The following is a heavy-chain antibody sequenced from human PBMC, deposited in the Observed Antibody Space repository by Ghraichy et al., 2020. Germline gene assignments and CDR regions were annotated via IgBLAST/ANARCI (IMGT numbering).Heavy chain of an antibody. Sequence: GGSLRLSCAASGFTFSNAWMSWVRLAPGKGLEWVGLVKNNANGGTPHYAAPVKGRFTISRDDSKNTLYLQMNSLTTEDTAVYYCTTPDSGTYSWGQGTLVTVSS. J-gene: IGHJ4*02. CDR2: VKNNANGGTP. CDR1: GFTFSNAW. CDR3: TTPDSGTYS. V-gene: IGHV3-15*01. D-gene: IGHD1-26*01.